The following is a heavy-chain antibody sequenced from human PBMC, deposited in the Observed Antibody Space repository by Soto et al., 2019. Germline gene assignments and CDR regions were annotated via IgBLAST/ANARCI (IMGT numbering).Heavy chain of an antibody. V-gene: IGHV3-30*18. CDR1: GDSGFSFSSYG. Sequence: VQLVESGGGVVQPGRSLTLSCAASGDSGFSFSSYGFHWVRQAPGKGLEWVAVISYDGTIRHFAESVKGRFTVSRDNAMRTVDLQMNSLTPEDTAVYYCAKDRMVTSNFYDMDVWGQGTMVTVSS. CDR3: AKDRMVTSNFYDMDV. D-gene: IGHD2-8*01. J-gene: IGHJ6*02. CDR2: ISYDGTIR.